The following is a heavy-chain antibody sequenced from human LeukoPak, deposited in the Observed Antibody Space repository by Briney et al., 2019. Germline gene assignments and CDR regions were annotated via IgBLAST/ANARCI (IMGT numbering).Heavy chain of an antibody. D-gene: IGHD5-12*01. J-gene: IGHJ4*02. CDR3: ARRSDRGYDFDY. CDR2: IYYSGST. V-gene: IGHV4-59*01. Sequence: SETLSLTCTVSGGSISSYYRSWIRQPPGKGLEYIGFIYYSGSTKYNPSLKSRVTISVDTSKNQFSLKLSPVTAADTAVYYCARRSDRGYDFDYWGQGTLVTVSS. CDR1: GGSISSYY.